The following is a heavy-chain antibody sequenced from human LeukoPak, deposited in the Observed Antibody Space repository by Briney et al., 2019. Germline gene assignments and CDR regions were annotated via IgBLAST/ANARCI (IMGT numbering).Heavy chain of an antibody. J-gene: IGHJ4*02. CDR3: ARANYSNNFDY. CDR2: IYYSGST. V-gene: IGHV4-59*01. CDR1: GGSISSYY. Sequence: SETLSLTCTVSGGSISSYYWSWIRQPPGKGLEWIGYIYYSGSTNYNPSLKSRVTISVDTSKNQFSLKLSSVTAADTAVYYCARANYSNNFDYWGQGTLVAVSS. D-gene: IGHD4-11*01.